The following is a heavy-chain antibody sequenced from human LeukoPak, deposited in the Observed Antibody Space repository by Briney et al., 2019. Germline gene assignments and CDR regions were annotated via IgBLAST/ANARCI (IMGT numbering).Heavy chain of an antibody. J-gene: IGHJ4*02. V-gene: IGHV4-34*01. D-gene: IGHD3-10*01. Sequence: SETLSLTCAVYGGSFSTYYLSWIRQPPGKGLEWIGEVNHSGSTNYNPSLKSRVTMSVDTSKNQFSLKLSSVTAADTAVYYCARVEGAPITMIRGVRKSGRVFDYWGQGTLVTVSS. CDR1: GGSFSTYY. CDR2: VNHSGST. CDR3: ARVEGAPITMIRGVRKSGRVFDY.